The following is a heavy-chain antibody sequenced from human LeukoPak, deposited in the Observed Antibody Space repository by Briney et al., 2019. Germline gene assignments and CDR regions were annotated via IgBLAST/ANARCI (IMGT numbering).Heavy chain of an antibody. J-gene: IGHJ4*02. V-gene: IGHV1-2*02. CDR2: INPNSGGT. Sequence: ASVKVSCKASGYTFTSYYMHWVRQAPGQGLEWMGWINPNSGGTNYAQKFQGRVTMTRDTSISTAYMELSRLRSDDTAVYYCARDLDYGDYYFDYWGQGTLVTVSS. CDR1: GYTFTSYY. D-gene: IGHD4-17*01. CDR3: ARDLDYGDYYFDY.